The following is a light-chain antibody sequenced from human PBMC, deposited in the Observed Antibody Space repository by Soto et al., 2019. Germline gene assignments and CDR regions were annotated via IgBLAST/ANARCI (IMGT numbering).Light chain of an antibody. Sequence: EIVLTQSPGTLSLSPGERATLSCRASQSVSSSYLAWYPQKPGQPPRLLIYGASSRATGIPDRFSGSGSGTDFTLTITRLEPEDFAVYYCQHYRTSFGGGTKVEIK. CDR2: GAS. CDR1: QSVSSSY. J-gene: IGKJ4*01. V-gene: IGKV3-20*01. CDR3: QHYRTS.